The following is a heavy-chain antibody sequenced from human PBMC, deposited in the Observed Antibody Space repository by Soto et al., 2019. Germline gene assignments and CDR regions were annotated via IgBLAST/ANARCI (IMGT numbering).Heavy chain of an antibody. CDR2: ISGSGVST. V-gene: IGHV3-23*01. J-gene: IGHJ5*02. Sequence: GGSLRLSCAASGFTFSSYAMSWVRQAPGKGLEWVSAISGSGVSTYYADSVKGRFTTSRDNSKNTLYLQMNSLRAEDTAVYYCAKSKDFTVTSSVWFDPWGQGTLVTVSS. CDR1: GFTFSSYA. D-gene: IGHD4-4*01. CDR3: AKSKDFTVTSSVWFDP.